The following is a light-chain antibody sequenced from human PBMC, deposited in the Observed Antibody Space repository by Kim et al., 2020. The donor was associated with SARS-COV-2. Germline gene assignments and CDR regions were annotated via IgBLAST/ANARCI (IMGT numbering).Light chain of an antibody. J-gene: IGKJ1*01. CDR1: PSPPSSQ. CDR3: QQYHADPT. Sequence: LAPGERAPPSWRARPSPPSSQLAWYQQKPGQTPQLPNHSASPRGTGTPDRFSGRGSGTDYTLTINTLDREDFAVYYCQQYHADPTFGQGTKV. CDR2: SAS. V-gene: IGKV3-20*01.